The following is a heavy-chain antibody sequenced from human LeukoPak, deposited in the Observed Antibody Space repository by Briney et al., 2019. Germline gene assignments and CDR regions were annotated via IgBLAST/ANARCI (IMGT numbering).Heavy chain of an antibody. V-gene: IGHV5-51*01. CDR1: GYIFNDYW. Sequence: GASLQISCKGSGYIFNDYWIGWVRQLPGKGLEWMGIIYPGHSETRYSPSFQGQVTISADKSISTAYLQWSSLKASDTAMYFCARSPADGYTYGVDDFWGQGTLVTVSS. J-gene: IGHJ3*01. CDR3: ARSPADGYTYGVDDF. CDR2: IYPGHSET. D-gene: IGHD5-24*01.